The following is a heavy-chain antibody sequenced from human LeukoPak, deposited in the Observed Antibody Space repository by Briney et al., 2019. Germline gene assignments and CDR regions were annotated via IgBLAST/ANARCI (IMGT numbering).Heavy chain of an antibody. CDR3: ARGHGSGSTNWFDP. D-gene: IGHD3-10*01. Sequence: ASVKVSCKASGYTFTSYSIHWVRQAPGQGLEWMGIISPSGASASYAQKFQGRVTMTRDMSTGTVYLELSSLRFDDTAVYYCARGHGSGSTNWFDPWGQGTLVTVSS. J-gene: IGHJ5*02. CDR1: GYTFTSYS. CDR2: ISPSGASA. V-gene: IGHV1-46*01.